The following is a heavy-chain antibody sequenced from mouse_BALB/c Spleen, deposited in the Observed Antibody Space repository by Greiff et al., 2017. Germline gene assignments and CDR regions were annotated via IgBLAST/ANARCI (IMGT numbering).Heavy chain of an antibody. D-gene: IGHD1-1*02. Sequence: EVQRVESGGGLVKPGGSLKLSCAASGFTFSDYYMYWVRQTPEKRLEWVATISDGGSYTYYPDSVKGRFTISRDNAKNNLYLQMSSLKSEDTAMYYCTYGDWFAYWGQGTLVTVSA. CDR2: ISDGGSYT. V-gene: IGHV5-4*02. J-gene: IGHJ3*01. CDR1: GFTFSDYY. CDR3: TYGDWFAY.